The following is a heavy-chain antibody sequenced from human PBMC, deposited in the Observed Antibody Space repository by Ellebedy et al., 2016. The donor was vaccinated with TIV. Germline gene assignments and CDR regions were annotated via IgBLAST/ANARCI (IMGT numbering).Heavy chain of an antibody. CDR1: SVSISSGDYY. CDR3: ARARRWLQTFDY. CDR2: IHNSGRT. J-gene: IGHJ4*02. D-gene: IGHD5-24*01. V-gene: IGHV4-30-4*01. Sequence: SETLSLTXAVSSVSISSGDYYWTWIRQAPGQGLAWIGSIHNSGRTYSNPSLRSRITISVDTSQNQFSLKLSSVTAADTAMYYCARARRWLQTFDYWGQGTLVTVSS.